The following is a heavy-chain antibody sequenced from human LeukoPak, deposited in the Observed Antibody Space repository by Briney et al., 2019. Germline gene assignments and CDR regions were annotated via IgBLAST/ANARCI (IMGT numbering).Heavy chain of an antibody. J-gene: IGHJ4*02. V-gene: IGHV3-30*18. Sequence: GGSLRLSCAASGFTFSSYGMHWVRQAPGKGLEWVAVMSYDGSNKYYADSVKGRFTISRDNSKSTLYLQMNSLRAEDTAVYYCAKGHYDSSGLPHPWGQGTLVTVSS. CDR3: AKGHYDSSGLPHP. CDR1: GFTFSSYG. CDR2: MSYDGSNK. D-gene: IGHD3-22*01.